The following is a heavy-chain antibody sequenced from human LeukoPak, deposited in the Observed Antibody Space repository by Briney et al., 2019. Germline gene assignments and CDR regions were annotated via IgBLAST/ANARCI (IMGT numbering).Heavy chain of an antibody. CDR3: ARDDGDYAYYFDY. Sequence: SETLSLTCTVSTGSITSGGYSWNWIRQAPGKGLEWIGYIHHNGNTYSNPSLKSRVTMSLDTSKNQFSLKLSSVTAADTAIYYCARDDGDYAYYFDYWGQGTLVTVSS. V-gene: IGHV4-30-2*01. CDR2: IHHNGNT. D-gene: IGHD4-17*01. CDR1: TGSITSGGYS. J-gene: IGHJ4*02.